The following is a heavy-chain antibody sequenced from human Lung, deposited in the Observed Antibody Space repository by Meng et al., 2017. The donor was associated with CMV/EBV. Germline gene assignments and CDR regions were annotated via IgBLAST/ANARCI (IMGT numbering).Heavy chain of an antibody. CDR2: IGTAGDT. CDR1: GLTFSSYD. V-gene: IGHV3-13*01. Sequence: ESXKISCAASGLTFSSYDMHWVRQATGKGLEWVSAIGTAGDTYYPGSVKGRFTISRENAKNSLYLQMNSLRAGDTAGTSGYYTPQGIRRWYWGQGTLVTVSS. J-gene: IGHJ4*02. CDR3: YYTPQGIRRWY. D-gene: IGHD3-3*01.